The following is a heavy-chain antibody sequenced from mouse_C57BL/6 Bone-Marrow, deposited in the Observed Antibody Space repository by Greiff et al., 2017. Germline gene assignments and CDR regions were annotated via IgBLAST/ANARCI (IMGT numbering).Heavy chain of an antibody. Sequence: QVQLQQSGAELVRPGTSVKMSCKASGYTFTNFWIGWAKQRPGHGLEWIGDIYPGGGSPNYNEKFKGKATLTADKSSSTAYMQFSSLTSEDSAIYYGARSDRRGYFDVWGTGTTVTVSS. V-gene: IGHV1-63*01. CDR2: IYPGGGSP. J-gene: IGHJ1*03. CDR1: GYTFTNFW. CDR3: ARSDRRGYFDV.